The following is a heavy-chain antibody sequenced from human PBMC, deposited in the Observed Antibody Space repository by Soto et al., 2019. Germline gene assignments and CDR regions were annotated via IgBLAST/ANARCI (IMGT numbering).Heavy chain of an antibody. CDR3: AREGSTVIRDGTSDY. V-gene: IGHV3-21*01. J-gene: IGHJ4*02. CDR2: IDRSSSYI. Sequence: EVQLVESGGGLVKPGGSLRLSCAASGFTFTAYDMNWVRQAPGKGLEWVSSIDRSSSYIYYADSVKVRFTISRDNAKKSLYLQMDSLRAEDTAVYYCAREGSTVIRDGTSDYWGQGILVTVSS. D-gene: IGHD1-7*01. CDR1: GFTFTAYD.